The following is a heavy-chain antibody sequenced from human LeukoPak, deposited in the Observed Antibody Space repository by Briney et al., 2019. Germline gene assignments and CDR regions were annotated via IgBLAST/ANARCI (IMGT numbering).Heavy chain of an antibody. CDR3: ARSSGFNDY. CDR1: GGSISSSSYY. J-gene: IGHJ4*02. Sequence: SETLSLTCTVSGGSISSSSYYWGWIRQPPGKGLEWIGSIYYSGSTYYNPSLKSRVTISVDTSKNQFSLKLSSVTAADTAVYYCARSSGFNDYWGQGTLVTVSS. CDR2: IYYSGST. V-gene: IGHV4-39*07. D-gene: IGHD6-19*01.